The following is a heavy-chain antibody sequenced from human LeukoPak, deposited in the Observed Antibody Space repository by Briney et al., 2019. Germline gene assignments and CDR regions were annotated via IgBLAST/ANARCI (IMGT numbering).Heavy chain of an antibody. CDR1: GDSISTYYYY. V-gene: IGHV4-61*02. Sequence: PSQTLSLTCTVSGDSISTYYYYWSWVRQPAGKGLEWIGRVYPSGNTNYNPYNPSLTDRVTISIDASRNQFSLILTSVTAADTAIYYCARGDIVVVPAAIRIQNYDYYYYMDVWGKGTTVTVSS. CDR2: VYPSGNT. D-gene: IGHD2-2*02. CDR3: ARGDIVVVPAAIRIQNYDYYYYMDV. J-gene: IGHJ6*03.